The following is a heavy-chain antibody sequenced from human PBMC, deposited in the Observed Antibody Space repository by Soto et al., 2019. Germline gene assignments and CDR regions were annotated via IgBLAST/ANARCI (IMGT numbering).Heavy chain of an antibody. CDR1: GYTFTSYG. CDR2: ISAYNGNT. V-gene: IGHV1-18*04. D-gene: IGHD3-22*01. Sequence: ASVKVSCKASGYTFTSYGISWVRQAPGRGLEWMGWISAYNGNTNYAQKLQGRVTMTTDTSTSTAYMELRSLRSDDTAVYYCARGGQRITMIVVVIGAFDIWGQGTMVTV. CDR3: ARGGQRITMIVVVIGAFDI. J-gene: IGHJ3*02.